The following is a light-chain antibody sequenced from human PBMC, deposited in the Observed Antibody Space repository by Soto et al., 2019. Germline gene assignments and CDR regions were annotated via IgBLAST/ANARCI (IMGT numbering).Light chain of an antibody. J-gene: IGKJ1*01. CDR2: GAS. Sequence: IQMTQSPSTLSASVGDRVSITCRASQGISRNLAWYQQKPGKAPKLLIYGASTVQSGVPSRFSGSGSGTEFILTISSLQPEDFATYYCQQYDSYSWTFGQGTKVDIK. V-gene: IGKV1-9*01. CDR3: QQYDSYSWT. CDR1: QGISRN.